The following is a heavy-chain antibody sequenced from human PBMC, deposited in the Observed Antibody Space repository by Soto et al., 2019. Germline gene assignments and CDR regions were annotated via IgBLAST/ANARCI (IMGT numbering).Heavy chain of an antibody. CDR3: AEDRASDETFDY. V-gene: IGHV3-30*18. CDR1: GFTFSSYG. Sequence: GGSLRLSCAASGFTFSSYGMHWVRQAPGKGLEWVAVISYDGSNKYYADSVKGRFTISRDNSKNTLYLQMNSLRAEDAAVYYRAEDRASDETFDYWGQGTLVTVSS. CDR2: ISYDGSNK. J-gene: IGHJ4*02. D-gene: IGHD3-10*01.